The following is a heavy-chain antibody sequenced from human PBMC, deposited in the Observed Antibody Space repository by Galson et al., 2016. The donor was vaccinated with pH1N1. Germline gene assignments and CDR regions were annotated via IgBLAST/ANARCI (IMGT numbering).Heavy chain of an antibody. CDR2: ISGGGGTT. D-gene: IGHD3-9*01. V-gene: IGHV3-23*01. CDR1: GLTFSSYA. Sequence: SLRLSCAASGLTFSSYAMNRVRQAPGKGLEWVSYISGGGGTTYYADSVKGRFTISRDNSRNMLYLQMNSLRAEDTAVYYCAKDRGQYFDWLLCDWFDPWGQGTLVTVSS. J-gene: IGHJ5*02. CDR3: AKDRGQYFDWLLCDWFDP.